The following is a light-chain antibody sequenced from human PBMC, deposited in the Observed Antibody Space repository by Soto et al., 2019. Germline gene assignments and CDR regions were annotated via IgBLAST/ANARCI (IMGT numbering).Light chain of an antibody. V-gene: IGKV3-15*01. CDR3: QHYNHSLWT. J-gene: IGKJ1*01. CDR1: QSVSSSY. Sequence: EIVLTQSPGTLSLSPGERAALSCRASQSVSSSYLAWYQQKPGQAPRILIYGASTRATGIPARFSGSGSGTEFTLTISRLQSEDSEVYYCQHYNHSLWTFGQGTKVDIK. CDR2: GAS.